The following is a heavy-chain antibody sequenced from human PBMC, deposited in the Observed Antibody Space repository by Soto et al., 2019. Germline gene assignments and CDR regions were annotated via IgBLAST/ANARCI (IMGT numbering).Heavy chain of an antibody. J-gene: IGHJ4*02. CDR1: GDSVSSNSAA. CDR2: TYYRSKWYN. CDR3: ARDPSSLWMFSSSWYYFDY. D-gene: IGHD6-13*01. V-gene: IGHV6-1*01. Sequence: SQTLSLNCAISGDSVSSNSAAWNWIRQSPSRGLEWLGRTYYRSKWYNDYAVSVKSRITINPDTSKNQFSLQLNSVTPEDTAVYYCARDPSSLWMFSSSWYYFDYWGQGTRVTVSS.